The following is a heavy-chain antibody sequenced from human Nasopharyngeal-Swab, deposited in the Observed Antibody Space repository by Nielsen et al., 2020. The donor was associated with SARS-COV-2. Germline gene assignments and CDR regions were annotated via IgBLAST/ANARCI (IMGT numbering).Heavy chain of an antibody. V-gene: IGHV3-48*03. Sequence: GESLKISCAASGFTFDNYEMNWVRQAPGKGLEWLSYISTSGATIHYADSVRGRFTISRDNAKNSLFLQMNSLRTEDTALYYCARDAARSWYNWFDPWGQGTLVTVSS. CDR2: ISTSGATI. D-gene: IGHD6-13*01. J-gene: IGHJ5*02. CDR3: ARDAARSWYNWFDP. CDR1: GFTFDNYE.